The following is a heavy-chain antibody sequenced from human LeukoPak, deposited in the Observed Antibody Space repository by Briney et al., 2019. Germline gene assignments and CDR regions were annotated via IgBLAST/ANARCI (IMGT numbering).Heavy chain of an antibody. V-gene: IGHV3-30*18. CDR3: AKDLIVGATRTFDY. CDR2: ISYDGSNK. CDR1: GFTFSSYG. Sequence: GGSLRLSCAASGFTFSSYGIHWVRQAPGKGLEWVAVISYDGSNKYYADSVKGRFTISRDNSKNTLYLQMNSLRAEDTAVYYCAKDLIVGATRTFDYWGQGTLVTVSS. J-gene: IGHJ4*02. D-gene: IGHD1-26*01.